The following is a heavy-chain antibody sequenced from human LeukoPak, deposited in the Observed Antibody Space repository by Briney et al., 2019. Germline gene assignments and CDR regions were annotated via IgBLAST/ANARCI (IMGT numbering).Heavy chain of an antibody. CDR2: IIPILGIA. CDR3: ARAGCSSTSCYYYYYYGMDV. Sequence: GASVKVSCKASGGTFSSYAISWVRQAPGQGLEWTGRIIPILGIANYAQKFQGRVTITADKSTSTAYMELSSLRSEDTAVYYCARAGCSSTSCYYYYYYGMDVWGQGTTVTVSS. CDR1: GGTFSSYA. D-gene: IGHD2-2*01. V-gene: IGHV1-69*04. J-gene: IGHJ6*02.